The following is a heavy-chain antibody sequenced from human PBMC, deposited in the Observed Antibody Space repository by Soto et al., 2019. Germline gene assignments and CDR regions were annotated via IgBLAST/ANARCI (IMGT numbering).Heavy chain of an antibody. CDR3: ATMERLFDY. J-gene: IGHJ4*02. CDR1: GLTFSHYA. V-gene: IGHV3-30*04. D-gene: IGHD3-3*01. Sequence: GSLRLSCAASGLTFSHYAVHWVRQAPGTGLEWVAVISYDGSDKYYADSVKGRFTISRDNSKNRLYLQMNSLRAEDTAVYYCATMERLFDYWGQGTLVTVSS. CDR2: ISYDGSDK.